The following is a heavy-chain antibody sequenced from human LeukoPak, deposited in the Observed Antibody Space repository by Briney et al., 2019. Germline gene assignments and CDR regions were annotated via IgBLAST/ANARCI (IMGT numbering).Heavy chain of an antibody. J-gene: IGHJ5*01. CDR3: VRGGYWTFES. CDR1: VGSFRNYW. Sequence: SGTLSLTCAVYVGSFRNYWWTWIRQPPGKGLEWIGEIHDSGRTNYNPSLKSRVTISVDTSKNQFSLKLSSVIAADTAVCCCVRGGYWTFESWGQRILVTAS. V-gene: IGHV4-34*01. D-gene: IGHD3-22*01. CDR2: IHDSGRT.